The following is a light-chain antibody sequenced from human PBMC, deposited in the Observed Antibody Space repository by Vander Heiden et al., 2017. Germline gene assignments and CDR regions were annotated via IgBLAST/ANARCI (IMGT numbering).Light chain of an antibody. CDR3: AEWDDRGHVV. CDR2: SNH. V-gene: IGLV1-44*01. J-gene: IGLJ2*01. Sequence: QSVLTQPPSASGTPGQSLTISCSGSGSNIGSNSVSWYKQRPATPPKVLIHSNHLRPSGVPDRLSASKSGTSASPAISGLQSEDDADYYCAEWDDRGHVVFGGGTKLTVL. CDR1: GSNIGSNS.